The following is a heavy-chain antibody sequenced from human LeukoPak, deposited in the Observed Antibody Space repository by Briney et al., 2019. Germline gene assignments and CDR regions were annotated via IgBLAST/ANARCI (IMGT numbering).Heavy chain of an antibody. Sequence: PSETLSLTCAVYGGAFSGYYWSWIRQPPGKGLEWIGSIYYSGSTYYNPSLKSRVTISVDTSKNQFSLTLSSVTAADTAVYYCARRGYCSGGSCYSELFVYWGQGTLVTVSS. CDR1: GGAFSGYY. J-gene: IGHJ4*02. D-gene: IGHD2-15*01. CDR2: IYYSGST. V-gene: IGHV4-34*01. CDR3: ARRGYCSGGSCYSELFVY.